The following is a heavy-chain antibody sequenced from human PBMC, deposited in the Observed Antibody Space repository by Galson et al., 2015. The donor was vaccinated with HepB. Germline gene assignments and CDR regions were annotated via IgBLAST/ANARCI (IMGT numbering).Heavy chain of an antibody. CDR2: IKRKTDGGTI. J-gene: IGHJ3*02. CDR3: TTEVGAAYDAFDI. Sequence: SLRLSCAASGFTFSYAWMNWVRQSPGKGLEWVGRIKRKTDGGTIDYAAPVKGRFTISRDDSKNTLYLQMNSLKTEDTAVYYCTTEVGAAYDAFDIWGQGTMVTVSS. CDR1: GFTFSYAW. V-gene: IGHV3-15*07. D-gene: IGHD2-15*01.